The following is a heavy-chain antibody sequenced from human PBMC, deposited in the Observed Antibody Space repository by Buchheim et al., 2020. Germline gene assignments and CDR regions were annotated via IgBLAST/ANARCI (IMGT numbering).Heavy chain of an antibody. V-gene: IGHV3-30*04. D-gene: IGHD3-3*01. CDR3: ARDPKIFGVVLWGSWFDP. Sequence: QVQLVESGGGVVQPGRSLRLSCAASGFTFSSYAMHWVRQAPGKGLEWVAVISYDGSNKYYADSVKGRFTISRDNSKNTLYLPMNSLRAEDTAVYYCARDPKIFGVVLWGSWFDPWGQGTL. CDR2: ISYDGSNK. J-gene: IGHJ5*02. CDR1: GFTFSSYA.